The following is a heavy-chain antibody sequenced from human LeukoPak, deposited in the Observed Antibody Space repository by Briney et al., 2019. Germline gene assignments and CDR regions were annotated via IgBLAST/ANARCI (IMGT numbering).Heavy chain of an antibody. D-gene: IGHD3-22*01. CDR2: IYPGGSDT. J-gene: IGHJ4*02. CDR3: ARRSGSTAPFDN. CDR1: GYTFSTYW. V-gene: IGHV5-51*01. Sequence: GESLKISCKGSGYTFSTYWIGWVRQMPGKGLEWMGIIYPGGSDTRYSPSFQGQVTISADKSISTAYLQWDSLRSSDTAIYYCARRSGSTAPFDNWGQGTLVTVSS.